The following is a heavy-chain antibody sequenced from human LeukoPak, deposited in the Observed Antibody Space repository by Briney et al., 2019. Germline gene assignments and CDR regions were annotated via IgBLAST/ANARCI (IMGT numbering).Heavy chain of an antibody. D-gene: IGHD6-13*01. CDR3: ARGYSSSWRCFDY. CDR1: GFTVSSSY. V-gene: IGHV3-53*01. CDR2: IYSGANT. Sequence: PGGSLRLSCAASGFTVSSSYMSWVRQAPGKGLEWVSVIYSGANTYYADSVKCRFTMSRDNSKNTLYLQMNSLRAEDTAVYYCARGYSSSWRCFDYWGQGTLVTVSS. J-gene: IGHJ4*02.